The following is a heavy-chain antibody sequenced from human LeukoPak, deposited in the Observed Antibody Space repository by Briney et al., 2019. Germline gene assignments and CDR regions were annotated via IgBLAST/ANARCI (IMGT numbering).Heavy chain of an antibody. D-gene: IGHD5-24*01. CDR1: GFTLSSYW. V-gene: IGHV3-74*01. CDR3: ARDRCIRDLAHTGRGDGLDL. CDR2: VSLDGSTT. J-gene: IGHJ3*01. Sequence: PGGSLRLSCAASGFTLSSYWMYWVRQAPGKGLVWVSLVSLDGSTTTYADSVKGRFTISRDNAKNTLFLQMNSLKAEDTAVYYCARDRCIRDLAHTGRGDGLDLWGQGTMVTVSS.